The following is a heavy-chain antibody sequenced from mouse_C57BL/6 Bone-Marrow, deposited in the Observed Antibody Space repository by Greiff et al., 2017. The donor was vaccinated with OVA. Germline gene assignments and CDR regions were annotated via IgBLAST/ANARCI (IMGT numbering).Heavy chain of an antibody. Sequence: QVQLQQSGPELVKPGASVKISCKASGYAFSSSWMNWVKQRPGKGLEWIGRFYPGDGDTNYNGKFKGKATLTADKSSSTAYMQLSSLTSEDSAVYFCALYGNYFFYWGQGTTLTVSS. J-gene: IGHJ2*01. D-gene: IGHD2-1*01. CDR2: FYPGDGDT. CDR3: ALYGNYFFY. V-gene: IGHV1-82*01. CDR1: GYAFSSSW.